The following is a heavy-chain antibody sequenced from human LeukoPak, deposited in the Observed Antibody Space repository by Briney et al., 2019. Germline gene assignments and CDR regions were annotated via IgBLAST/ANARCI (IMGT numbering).Heavy chain of an antibody. V-gene: IGHV4-28*01. J-gene: IGHJ6*04. CDR3: ARNAPGYSSGWPVPPYYYGMDV. CDR1: GYSISSSNW. D-gene: IGHD6-19*01. Sequence: PSDTLSLTCAVSGYSISSSNWLGWIRQPPGKGLEWIGYIYYSGSTYYNPSLKSRVTMSVDTSKNQFSLKLSPVTAVDTAVYYCARNAPGYSSGWPVPPYYYGMDVWGKGTTVTVSS. CDR2: IYYSGST.